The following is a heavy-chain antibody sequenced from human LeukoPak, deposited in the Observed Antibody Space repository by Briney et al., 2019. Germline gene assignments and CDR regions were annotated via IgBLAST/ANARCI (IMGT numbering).Heavy chain of an antibody. D-gene: IGHD6-13*01. CDR1: GYTFSSYG. CDR3: ARDPSWYAYYFDY. CDR2: IWYDGSKK. V-gene: IGHV3-33*01. J-gene: IGHJ4*02. Sequence: TGGSLRLSCEASGYTFSSYGMRWVRQAPGKGLEWVAVIWYDGSKKYYADSVKGRITISRDNSKNTLYLQMNSLRAEDTAVYYCARDPSWYAYYFDYWGQGTLVTVSS.